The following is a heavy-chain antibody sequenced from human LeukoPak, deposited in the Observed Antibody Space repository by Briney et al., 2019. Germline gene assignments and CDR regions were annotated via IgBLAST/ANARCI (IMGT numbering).Heavy chain of an antibody. CDR1: GYTFSSYG. V-gene: IGHV1-18*01. D-gene: IGHD2-15*01. CDR2: ISAYNGNT. J-gene: IGHJ4*02. Sequence: ASVKVSCKASGYTFSSYGISWVRQAPGQGLEWMGWISAYNGNTDYAQKFQGRATMTTDTSTSTAYMELRSLRSDDTAVYYCARDCTGGGCYSIYWGQGTLATVSS. CDR3: ARDCTGGGCYSIY.